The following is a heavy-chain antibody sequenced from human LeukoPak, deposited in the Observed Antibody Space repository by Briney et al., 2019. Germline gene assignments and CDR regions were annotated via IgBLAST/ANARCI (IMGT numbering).Heavy chain of an antibody. Sequence: SETLSLTCTVSGGSISSCYWSWLRQPAGKGLEWIGRVYTSGNANYNPSLKSRVTMSLDTSKNQFSLKLNSVTAADTAVYYCAGLGGYCTNAVCYSTFDIWGQGTMVTLSS. V-gene: IGHV4-4*07. CDR1: GGSISSCY. CDR3: AGLGGYCTNAVCYSTFDI. J-gene: IGHJ3*02. D-gene: IGHD2-8*01. CDR2: VYTSGNA.